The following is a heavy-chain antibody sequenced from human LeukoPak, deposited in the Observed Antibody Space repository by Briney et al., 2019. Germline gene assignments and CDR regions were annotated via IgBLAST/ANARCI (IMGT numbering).Heavy chain of an antibody. CDR1: GFTFTSSA. CDR2: IVVGSGNT. D-gene: IGHD3-10*01. CDR3: TTEVLWFGEKGMYFDY. Sequence: SVKVSCKASGFTFTSSAMQWVRQARGQRLEWIGWIVVGSGNTNYAQKFQERVTITRDMSTSTAYMELSSLRSEDTAVYYCTTEVLWFGEKGMYFDYWGQGTLVTVSS. J-gene: IGHJ4*02. V-gene: IGHV1-58*02.